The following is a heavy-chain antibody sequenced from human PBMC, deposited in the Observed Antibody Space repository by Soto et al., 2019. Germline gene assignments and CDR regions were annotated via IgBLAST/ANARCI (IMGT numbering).Heavy chain of an antibody. D-gene: IGHD6-25*01. J-gene: IGHJ4*02. CDR3: ARDPSGSFDS. Sequence: GGLLILSSAASGFTFSNYWMRWVRRGSGERMVWVSHSNRDGSRSNYAGLVRGGSMTSRDNAENTLYLQMNSLRAEDSAVYYCARDPSGSFDSWGKGTLVTV. CDR1: GFTFSNYW. V-gene: IGHV3-74*01. CDR2: SNRDGSRS.